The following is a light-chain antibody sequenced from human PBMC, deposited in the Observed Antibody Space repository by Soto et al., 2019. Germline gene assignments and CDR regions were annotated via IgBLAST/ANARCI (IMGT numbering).Light chain of an antibody. CDR1: SSDVGTYDY. Sequence: QSALTQPASVSGSPGQSITISCTGTSSDVGTYDYVSWHQQHPGKAPKLIIYDVNNRPSGVSSRISGSKSGNTASLTISGLQAEDEADYYCCSFSTSGTHVFGTGTKLTVL. J-gene: IGLJ1*01. V-gene: IGLV2-14*01. CDR2: DVN. CDR3: CSFSTSGTHV.